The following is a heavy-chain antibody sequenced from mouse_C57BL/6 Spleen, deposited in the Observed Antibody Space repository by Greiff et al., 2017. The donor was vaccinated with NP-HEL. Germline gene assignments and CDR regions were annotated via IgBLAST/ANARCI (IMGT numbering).Heavy chain of an antibody. V-gene: IGHV1-72*01. J-gene: IGHJ3*01. CDR2: IDPNRGGT. CDR3: ARSHQTARFAY. D-gene: IGHD3-2*01. CDR1: GYTFTSYW. Sequence: QVHVKQPGAELVKPGASVKLSCKASGYTFTSYWMPWVKQRPGRGLGWIGRIDPNRGGTRYNEKFKSKATLTVDKPSSTAYMQLSSLTSEDSAVYYCARSHQTARFAYWGQGTLVTVSA.